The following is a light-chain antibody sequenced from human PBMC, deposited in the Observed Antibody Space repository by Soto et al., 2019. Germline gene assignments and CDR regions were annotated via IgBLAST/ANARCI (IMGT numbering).Light chain of an antibody. V-gene: IGKV1-39*01. J-gene: IGKJ4*01. CDR1: QSISSY. Sequence: DIQMTQSPSSLSASVGDRVTITCRASQSISSYLNWYQQKQGKAPKLLIYAASSLQSGVPSRFSGSGSGTDFTLTISSLQPEDFATYYCQQSYSTLLTFGGGTKLDIK. CDR3: QQSYSTLLT. CDR2: AAS.